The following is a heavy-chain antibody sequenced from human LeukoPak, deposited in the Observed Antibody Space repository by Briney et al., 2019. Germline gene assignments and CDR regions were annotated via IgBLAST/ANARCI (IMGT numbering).Heavy chain of an antibody. D-gene: IGHD3-22*01. Sequence: SETLSVTCAVYGGSFSGYYWSWIRQPPGNGLEWIGEINHSGSTNYNPSLKSRVTISVDTSKNQFSLKLSSVTAADTAVYYCARGYGYYYDSSGYYCDYWGQGTLVTVSS. J-gene: IGHJ4*02. CDR2: INHSGST. V-gene: IGHV4-34*01. CDR1: GGSFSGYY. CDR3: ARGYGYYYDSSGYYCDY.